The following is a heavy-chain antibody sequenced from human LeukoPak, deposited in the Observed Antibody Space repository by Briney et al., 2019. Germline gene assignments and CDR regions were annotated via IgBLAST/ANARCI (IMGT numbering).Heavy chain of an antibody. D-gene: IGHD1-1*01. CDR1: GFTFSSYG. CDR2: IRYDGSNK. V-gene: IGHV3-30*02. CDR3: ADFLPLEERPLDY. Sequence: GGSLRLSCAASGFTFSSYGMHWVRQAPGKGLEWVAFIRYDGSNKYYADSVKGRFTISRDNSKNTLYLQMNSLRAEDTAVYYCADFLPLEERPLDYWGQGTLVTVSS. J-gene: IGHJ4*02.